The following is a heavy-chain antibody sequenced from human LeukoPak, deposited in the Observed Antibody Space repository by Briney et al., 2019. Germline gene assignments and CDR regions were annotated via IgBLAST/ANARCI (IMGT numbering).Heavy chain of an antibody. J-gene: IGHJ4*02. D-gene: IGHD6-13*01. CDR1: GFTFSSYS. CDR2: ISSSSSYI. Sequence: GGSLRLSCAASGFTFSSYSMNWVRQAPGKGLEWVSSISSSSSYIYYADSVKGRFTISRDNAKNSLYLQMNSLRAEDTAVYYCAREISIAAAGLLDYWGQGTLVTVSS. V-gene: IGHV3-21*01. CDR3: AREISIAAAGLLDY.